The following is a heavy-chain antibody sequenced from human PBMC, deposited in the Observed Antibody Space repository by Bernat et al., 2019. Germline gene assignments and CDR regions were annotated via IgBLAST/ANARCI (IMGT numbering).Heavy chain of an antibody. V-gene: IGHV3-23*01. J-gene: IGHJ4*02. CDR2: ISGSGGST. D-gene: IGHD6-19*01. CDR1: GCTFSSYA. CDR3: AKFFIGFWAYSSGWYSFGSFDY. Sequence: EVQLLESGGGLVQPGGSLRLSCAASGCTFSSYAMSWVRQAPGKGLEWVSAISGSGGSTYYADSVKGRFTISRDNSKNTLYLQMNSLRAEDTAIYYCAKFFIGFWAYSSGWYSFGSFDYWGQGTLVTVSS.